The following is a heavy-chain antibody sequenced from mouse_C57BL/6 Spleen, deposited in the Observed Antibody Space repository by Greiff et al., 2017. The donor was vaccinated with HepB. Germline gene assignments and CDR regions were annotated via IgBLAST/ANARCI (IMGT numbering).Heavy chain of an antibody. CDR1: GFSLSTSGMG. V-gene: IGHV8-12*01. CDR2: IYWDDDK. Sequence: QVTLKESGPGILQSSQTLSLTCSFSGFSLSTSGMGVSWIRQPSGKGLEWLAHIYWDDDKRYNPSLKSRLTISKDTSRNQVFLKITSVDTADTATYYCARSQTFITTACYFDYWGQGTTLTVSS. J-gene: IGHJ2*01. CDR3: ARSQTFITTACYFDY. D-gene: IGHD1-2*01.